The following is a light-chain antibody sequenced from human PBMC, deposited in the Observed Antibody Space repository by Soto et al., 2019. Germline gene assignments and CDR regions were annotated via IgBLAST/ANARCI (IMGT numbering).Light chain of an antibody. V-gene: IGLV2-14*01. Sequence: QSVLTQPASVSGSPGQSITISCTGTSSDVGGYNYVSWYQQHPGKAPKLMIYDVSNRPSGVSNRFSGSKSGNTASLTISVLQFEDEADYYCSSYTSSSTRLYVFGTGTKVTVL. CDR1: SSDVGGYNY. J-gene: IGLJ1*01. CDR3: SSYTSSSTRLYV. CDR2: DVS.